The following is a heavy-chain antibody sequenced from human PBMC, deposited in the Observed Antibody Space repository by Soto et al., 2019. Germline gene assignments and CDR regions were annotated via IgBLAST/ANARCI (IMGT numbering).Heavy chain of an antibody. D-gene: IGHD5-12*01. V-gene: IGHV1-46*03. J-gene: IGHJ5*02. CDR1: GYTFTSYY. Sequence: ASVKVSCKASGYTFTSYYMHWVRQAPGQGLEWMGIINPSGGSTSYAQKFQGRVTMTRDTSTSTVYMELSSLRSEDTAVYYCARVVPPNGYEGWFDPWGQGTLVTVSS. CDR3: ARVVPPNGYEGWFDP. CDR2: INPSGGST.